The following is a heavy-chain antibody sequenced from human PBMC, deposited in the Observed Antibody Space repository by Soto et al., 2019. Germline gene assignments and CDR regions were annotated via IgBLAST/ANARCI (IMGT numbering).Heavy chain of an antibody. D-gene: IGHD3-10*01. CDR1: GFTFSSYG. J-gene: IGHJ3*02. V-gene: IGHV3-30*18. Sequence: GGSLRLSCAASGFTFSSYGMHWVRQAPGKGLEWVAVISYDGSNKYYADSVKGRFTISRDNSKNTLYLQMNSLRAEDTAVYYCAKGEVLLWFGESDVFDIWGQGTMVTVSS. CDR3: AKGEVLLWFGESDVFDI. CDR2: ISYDGSNK.